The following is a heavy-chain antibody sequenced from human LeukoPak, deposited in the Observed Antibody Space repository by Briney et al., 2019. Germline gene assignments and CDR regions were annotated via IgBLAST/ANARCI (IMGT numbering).Heavy chain of an antibody. CDR3: ARAASKTYYDFWSGYYSGNWFDP. V-gene: IGHV1-8*01. Sequence: ASVKVSCKASGYTFTSYDINWVRQATGQGLEWMGWMNPNSGNTGYAQKFQGRVILTRNTSICTAYMELSSLRPEDTAVYYCARAASKTYYDFWSGYYSGNWFDPWGQGTLVTVSS. J-gene: IGHJ5*02. CDR1: GYTFTSYD. D-gene: IGHD3-3*01. CDR2: MNPNSGNT.